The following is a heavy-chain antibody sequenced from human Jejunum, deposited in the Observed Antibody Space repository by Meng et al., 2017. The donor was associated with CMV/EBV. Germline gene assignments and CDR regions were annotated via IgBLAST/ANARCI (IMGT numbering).Heavy chain of an antibody. CDR1: GGSVTNYA. CDR2: IIAIFKTP. V-gene: IGHV1-69*12. Sequence: VQLMQAGADVKEPGYSMKVACKSSGGSVTNYAFNWVRQAPGQGLEWMGGIIAIFKTPNYAQKFQGRLTITADESTGTSYMELTSLTSEDTAVYYCARGFLNGYQPFDYWGQGTLVTVSS. J-gene: IGHJ4*02. CDR3: ARGFLNGYQPFDY. D-gene: IGHD5-24*01.